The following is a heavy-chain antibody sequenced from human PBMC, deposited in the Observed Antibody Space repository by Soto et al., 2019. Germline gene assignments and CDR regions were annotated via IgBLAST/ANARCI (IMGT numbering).Heavy chain of an antibody. D-gene: IGHD3-3*01. CDR2: IYYSGST. CDR3: ARAALDFWSGYYVDY. CDR1: CGSISSSSYY. Sequence: PSETLSLTCTVSCGSISSSSYYWGWIRQPPGKGLEWIGSIYYSGSTYYNPSLKSRVTISVDTSKNQFSLKLSSVTAADTAVYYCARAALDFWSGYYVDYWGQGTLVTVSS. J-gene: IGHJ4*02. V-gene: IGHV4-39*01.